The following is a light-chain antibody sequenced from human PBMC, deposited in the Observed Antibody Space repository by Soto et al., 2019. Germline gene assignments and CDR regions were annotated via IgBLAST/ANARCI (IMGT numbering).Light chain of an antibody. Sequence: QSALTQPASVSGSPGQSITISCTGTSTDIGHYNSVSWYQQHPAKAPKLMISEVSNRPSGISNRFSGSKSGNTAFLTISGLQAADEADYSCASYTRTVTVVFGGGTKVTVL. CDR2: EVS. J-gene: IGLJ3*02. CDR1: STDIGHYNS. CDR3: ASYTRTVTVV. V-gene: IGLV2-14*01.